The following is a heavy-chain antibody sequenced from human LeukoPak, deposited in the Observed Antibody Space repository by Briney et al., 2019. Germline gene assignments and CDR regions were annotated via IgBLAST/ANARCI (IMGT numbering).Heavy chain of an antibody. V-gene: IGHV1-2*02. D-gene: IGHD1-26*01. CDR2: INPNSGGT. Sequence: ASVKVSCKASGYTFTGYYMHWVRQAPGQGLEWMGWINPNSGGTNYAQKFQGRVTMTRDTSISTAYMELSRLRSDDTAVYYCARDQGGSYPCDYWGQGTLVTVSS. CDR3: ARDQGGSYPCDY. J-gene: IGHJ4*02. CDR1: GYTFTGYY.